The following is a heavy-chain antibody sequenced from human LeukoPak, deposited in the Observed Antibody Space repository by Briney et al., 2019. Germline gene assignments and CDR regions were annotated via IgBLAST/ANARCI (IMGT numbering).Heavy chain of an antibody. J-gene: IGHJ4*02. CDR2: FHYSGSN. D-gene: IGHD3-16*01. CDR1: SDSISSTYYY. V-gene: IGHV4-39*01. Sequence: PSETLSLTCTVSSDSISSTYYYWGWIRQSPDKGLEWIGTFHYSGSNYYNPSLKSRITLSVDTSKNQFSLSLISVTVADTAVYFCARQATFGYAYAYYFDLWGQGTLVTVSS. CDR3: ARQATFGYAYAYYFDL.